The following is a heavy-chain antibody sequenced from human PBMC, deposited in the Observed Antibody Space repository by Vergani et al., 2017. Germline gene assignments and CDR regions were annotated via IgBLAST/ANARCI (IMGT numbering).Heavy chain of an antibody. D-gene: IGHD3-10*01. Sequence: EVQLVESGGGLVQPGRSLRLSCAASGFTFDDYAMHWVRQAPGKGLEWVSGISSNGGSTYYADSVKGRFTISRDNSKNTLYLQMSSLRAEDTAVYYCVKGAGITMVRGVPSFDYWGQGTLVTVSS. CDR2: ISSNGGST. CDR3: VKGAGITMVRGVPSFDY. V-gene: IGHV3-64D*06. J-gene: IGHJ4*02. CDR1: GFTFDDYA.